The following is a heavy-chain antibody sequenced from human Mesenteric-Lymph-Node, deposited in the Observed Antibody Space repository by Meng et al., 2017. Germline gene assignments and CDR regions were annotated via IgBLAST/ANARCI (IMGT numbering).Heavy chain of an antibody. CDR2: ISAYNGNT. Sequence: ASVKVSCKASGYTFTSYGISWVRQAPGQGLEWMGWISAYNGNTNYAQKLQGRVTMTTDTSTSTAYMELRSLRSEDTTVYYCARDPAGGIAAAGLFDYWGQGTLVTVSS. D-gene: IGHD6-13*01. CDR3: ARDPAGGIAAAGLFDY. V-gene: IGHV1-18*01. J-gene: IGHJ4*02. CDR1: GYTFTSYG.